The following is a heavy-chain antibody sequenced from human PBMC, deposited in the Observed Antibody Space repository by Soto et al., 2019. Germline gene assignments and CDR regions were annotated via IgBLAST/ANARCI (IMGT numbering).Heavy chain of an antibody. D-gene: IGHD3-22*01. CDR2: IWYDGSNK. V-gene: IGHV3-33*01. Sequence: AGGSLRLSCAASGFTFSSYGMHWVRQAPGKGLEWVAVIWYDGSNKYYADSVKGRFTISRDNSKNTMYLQMNSLRAEDTAVYYCARAGYYDSSGYVYWGQGTLVTVSS. CDR3: ARAGYYDSSGYVY. J-gene: IGHJ4*02. CDR1: GFTFSSYG.